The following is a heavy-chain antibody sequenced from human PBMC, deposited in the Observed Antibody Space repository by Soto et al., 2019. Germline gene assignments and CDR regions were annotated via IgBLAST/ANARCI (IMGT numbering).Heavy chain of an antibody. D-gene: IGHD3-9*01. CDR3: ARSSLVLRYFDWSPQTEYNWFDP. J-gene: IGHJ5*02. V-gene: IGHV4-4*02. Sequence: PSETLSLTCAVSSGSISSSNWWSWVRQPPGKGLEWIGEIYHSGSTNYNPSLKSRVTISVDKSKDQFSLKLSSVTAADTAVYYCARSSLVLRYFDWSPQTEYNWFDPWGQGTLVTVSS. CDR1: SGSISSSNW. CDR2: IYHSGST.